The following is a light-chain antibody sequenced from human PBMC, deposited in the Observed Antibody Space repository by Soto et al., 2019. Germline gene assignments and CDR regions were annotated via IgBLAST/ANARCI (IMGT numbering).Light chain of an antibody. J-gene: IGKJ5*01. CDR2: GAS. CDR1: QSISSN. Sequence: EIVMTQSPAILSVSPGDRATLSCMANQSISSNLAWYQQKPGQAPRLLIYGASTRATGIPARFSGSGSGTEFTLTISSLQSEDFAVYYCQQYNNWPPITFGQGTRLEIK. V-gene: IGKV3-15*01. CDR3: QQYNNWPPIT.